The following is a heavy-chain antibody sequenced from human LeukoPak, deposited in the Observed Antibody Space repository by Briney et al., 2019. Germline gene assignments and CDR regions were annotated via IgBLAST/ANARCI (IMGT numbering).Heavy chain of an antibody. CDR2: MYYSGST. CDR1: GGSISSSSYY. V-gene: IGHV4-39*01. CDR3: ARLGAWRAHYYDSSGLIGI. J-gene: IGHJ3*02. D-gene: IGHD3-22*01. Sequence: SETLSHTCTVSGGSISSSSYYWGWIRQPPGKGLEWIGSMYYSGSTYYNPSLKSRVTISVDTSKNQFSLKLSSVTAADTAVYYCARLGAWRAHYYDSSGLIGISGQGTMVTVSS.